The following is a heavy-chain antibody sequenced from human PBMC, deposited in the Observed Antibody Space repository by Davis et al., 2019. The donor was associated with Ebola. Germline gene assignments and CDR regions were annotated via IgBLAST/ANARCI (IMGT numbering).Heavy chain of an antibody. J-gene: IGHJ4*02. V-gene: IGHV4-4*07. CDR2: IYTSGST. CDR3: ARATKVGDTGYYFDS. D-gene: IGHD4-11*01. Sequence: PGGSLRLSCTVSGGSISSYYWSWIRQPAGKGLEWIGRIYTSGSTNYNPSLKSRVTVSVDTSKNQFSLKVSSVTAADTAVYYCARATKVGDTGYYFDSWGQGTLVTVSP. CDR1: GGSISSYY.